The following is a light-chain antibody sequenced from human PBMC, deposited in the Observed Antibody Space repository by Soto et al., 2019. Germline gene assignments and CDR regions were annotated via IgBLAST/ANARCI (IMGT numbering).Light chain of an antibody. V-gene: IGLV2-14*01. Sequence: QSALTQPASVSGSPGQSITISCTGTSNDVGAYNYVSWYQHHPGKAPKLMIYEVSNRPSGASDRFSGSKSSNTASLTISGLQAEDEADYYCSSYTSSSTWVFGGGTKLTVL. CDR1: SNDVGAYNY. CDR2: EVS. CDR3: SSYTSSSTWV. J-gene: IGLJ3*02.